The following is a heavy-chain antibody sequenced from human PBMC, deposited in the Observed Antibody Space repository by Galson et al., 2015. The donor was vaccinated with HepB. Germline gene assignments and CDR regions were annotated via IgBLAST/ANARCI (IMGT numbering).Heavy chain of an antibody. Sequence: SLRLSCAASGFTFSSYGMHWVRQAPGKGLEWVAVISYDGSNKYYADSVKGRFTISRDNSKNTLYLQMNSLRAEDTAVYYCAKVRRITGIQDAFDIWGQGTMVTVSS. V-gene: IGHV3-30*18. J-gene: IGHJ3*02. CDR3: AKVRRITGIQDAFDI. D-gene: IGHD1-20*01. CDR1: GFTFSSYG. CDR2: ISYDGSNK.